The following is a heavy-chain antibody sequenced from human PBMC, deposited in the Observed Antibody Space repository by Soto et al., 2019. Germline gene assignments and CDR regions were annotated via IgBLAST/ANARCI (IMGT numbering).Heavy chain of an antibody. J-gene: IGHJ3*02. CDR2: ITADGSSA. CDR3: ADLFAGFDI. Sequence: GGSLRLSCVASGFTSSSHWMHWVRQVPGKGLVWVAHITADGSSATYADSVKGRFTISRDNAKNTLYLQMNTLRVEDTAVYYCADLFAGFDIWGQGTMVTVSS. CDR1: GFTSSSHW. V-gene: IGHV3-74*01.